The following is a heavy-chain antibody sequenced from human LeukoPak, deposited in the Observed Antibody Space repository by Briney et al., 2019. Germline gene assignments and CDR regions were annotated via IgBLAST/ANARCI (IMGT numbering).Heavy chain of an antibody. CDR3: ARAPPRITMIVVGFDP. V-gene: IGHV1-18*01. J-gene: IGHJ5*02. CDR2: ISAYNGNT. D-gene: IGHD3-22*01. Sequence: GASVMVSCKASGYTFTSYGISWVRQAPGQGLEWMGRISAYNGNTNYAQKLQGRVTMTTDTSTSTAYMELRSLRSDDTAVYYCARAPPRITMIVVGFDPWGQGTLVTVSS. CDR1: GYTFTSYG.